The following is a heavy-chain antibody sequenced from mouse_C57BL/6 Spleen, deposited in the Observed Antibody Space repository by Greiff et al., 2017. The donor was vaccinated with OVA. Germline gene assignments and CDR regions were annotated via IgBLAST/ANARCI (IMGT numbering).Heavy chain of an antibody. CDR1: GFTFSDYG. V-gene: IGHV5-17*01. Sequence: EVMLVESGGGLVKPGGSLKLSCAASGFTFSDYGMHWVRQAPEKGLEWVAYISSGSSTIYYADTVKGRFTISRDNAKNNLFLQMTSLRSEDTAMYYCARHHMIRGFAYWGQGTLVTVSA. CDR3: ARHHMIRGFAY. J-gene: IGHJ3*01. CDR2: ISSGSSTI. D-gene: IGHD2-4*01.